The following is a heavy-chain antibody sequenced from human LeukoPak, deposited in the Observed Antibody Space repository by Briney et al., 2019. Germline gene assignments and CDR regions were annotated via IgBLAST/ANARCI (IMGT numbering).Heavy chain of an antibody. J-gene: IGHJ4*02. CDR1: GGTFSSYA. CDR2: VIPIFGTA. V-gene: IGHV1-69*01. Sequence: SVKVSCKASGGTFSSYAISWVRQAPGQGLEWMGGVIPIFGTANYAQKFQGRVTITADESTSTAYMELSSLRSEDTAVYYCAREVSGYYYDSSGYPAFDYWGQGTLVTVSS. CDR3: AREVSGYYYDSSGYPAFDY. D-gene: IGHD3-22*01.